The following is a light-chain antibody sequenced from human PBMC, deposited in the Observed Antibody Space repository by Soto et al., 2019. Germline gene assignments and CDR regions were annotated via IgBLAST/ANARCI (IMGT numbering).Light chain of an antibody. CDR3: LQHNDYPPT. CDR2: IAS. V-gene: IGKV1-17*01. Sequence: DIQLTQSPSSLSASVGDRVTITCRASQDIRNELGWFQQKPGKAPKRLIYIASSLQSGVPSRFSGSGSGTEFTLTISSLQPEDYATYYCLQHNDYPPTFGQGTKVEI. J-gene: IGKJ1*01. CDR1: QDIRNE.